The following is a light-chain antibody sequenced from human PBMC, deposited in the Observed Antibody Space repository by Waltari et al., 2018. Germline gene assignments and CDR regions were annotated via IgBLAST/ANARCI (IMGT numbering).Light chain of an antibody. CDR3: QHYGTSTWT. CDR2: GAF. J-gene: IGKJ1*01. V-gene: IGKV3-20*01. CDR1: QSFGSIF. Sequence: EIVLTQSPGTLSLSPGERATLSGRASQSFGSIFLAWYQQKPGQAPRLLIYGAFTRATGIPDRFRGSGSGTDFTLTISRLEPEEFAVYYCQHYGTSTWTFGQGTKVEIK.